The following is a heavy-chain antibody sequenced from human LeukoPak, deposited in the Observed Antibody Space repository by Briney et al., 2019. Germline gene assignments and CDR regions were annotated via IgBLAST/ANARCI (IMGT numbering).Heavy chain of an antibody. Sequence: GGSLRLSCAASGFIFSNYWMTWVRQAPGKGLEWVAYINQDGSEEHYMDSVKARFTISRDNAKNSLSLQMNSLRAEDTAVYYCVRDGGVSGYDLLDYWGQGTLVTVSS. CDR2: INQDGSEE. CDR3: VRDGGVSGYDLLDY. D-gene: IGHD5-12*01. CDR1: GFIFSNYW. V-gene: IGHV3-7*01. J-gene: IGHJ4*02.